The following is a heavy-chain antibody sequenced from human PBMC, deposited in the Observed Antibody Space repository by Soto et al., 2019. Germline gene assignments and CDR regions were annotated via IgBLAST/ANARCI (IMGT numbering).Heavy chain of an antibody. CDR2: TIRIFGTA. Sequence: QVQLVQSGAEVKKPGSSVKVACKASGGTFSSYAISWVRQAAGQGLEWMGGTIRIFGTANYAQKFQGRVTITADESTSTAYMELSSLRSEDPAVYYCAIPEGPRDGYNYWGQGTLVTVSS. CDR1: GGTFSSYA. CDR3: AIPEGPRDGYNY. V-gene: IGHV1-69*01. D-gene: IGHD5-12*01. J-gene: IGHJ4*02.